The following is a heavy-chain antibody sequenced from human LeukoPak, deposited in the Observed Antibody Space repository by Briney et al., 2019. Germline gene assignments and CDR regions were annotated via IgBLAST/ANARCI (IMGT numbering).Heavy chain of an antibody. Sequence: GGSLRLSCAASGFPASSNYMSWVRQAPGKGLEWVSVLYSGGGTYYADSVKGRFTISRDNSKNTLNLQMNTLRAEDTAVYYCAKVLRGGVDILAHAGVFDIWGQGTMVTVSS. J-gene: IGHJ3*02. D-gene: IGHD5-12*01. V-gene: IGHV3-66*01. CDR3: AKVLRGGVDILAHAGVFDI. CDR1: GFPASSNY. CDR2: LYSGGGT.